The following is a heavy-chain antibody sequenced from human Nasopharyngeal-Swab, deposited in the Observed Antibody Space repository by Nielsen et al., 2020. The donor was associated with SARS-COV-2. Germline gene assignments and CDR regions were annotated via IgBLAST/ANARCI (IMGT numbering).Heavy chain of an antibody. J-gene: IGHJ2*01. CDR3: ARALNGYFDL. CDR1: GFSFGDYA. CDR2: VNNDGSNT. Sequence: GESLKISCAASGFSFGDYAMHWVRQDPGKGLVWVSRVNNDGSNTNYADSVKGRFTISRDNAKNTLYLQMNSLRAEDTALYYCARALNGYFDLWGRGTLVAVSS. V-gene: IGHV3-74*01.